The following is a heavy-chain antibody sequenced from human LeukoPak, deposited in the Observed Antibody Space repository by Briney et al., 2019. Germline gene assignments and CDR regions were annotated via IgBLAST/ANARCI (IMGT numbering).Heavy chain of an antibody. CDR3: ARGGDSYYYDSSGYYDY. CDR1: GGTFSSYA. Sequence: SVKVSCKASGGTFSSYAISWVRQAPGQWLEWMGGIIPIFGTANYAQKFQGRVTITTDESTSTAYMELSSLRSEDTAVYYCARGGDSYYYDSSGYYDYWGQGTLVTVSS. D-gene: IGHD3-22*01. V-gene: IGHV1-69*05. J-gene: IGHJ4*02. CDR2: IIPIFGTA.